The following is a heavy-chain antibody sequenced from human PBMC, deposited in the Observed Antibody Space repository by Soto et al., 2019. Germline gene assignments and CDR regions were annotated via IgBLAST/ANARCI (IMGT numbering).Heavy chain of an antibody. CDR1: GFTFNIYW. CDR2: IKEDGSET. Sequence: EVQLVESGGGLVQPGGSLRLSCAASGFTFNIYWMRWVRQAPGKGLEWVANIKEDGSETYYVDSVKGRFTISRDNARNSLFLQMNSLRAEDTALYYCARDYEGYWGQGTLVTVSS. D-gene: IGHD5-12*01. CDR3: ARDYEGY. J-gene: IGHJ4*02. V-gene: IGHV3-7*01.